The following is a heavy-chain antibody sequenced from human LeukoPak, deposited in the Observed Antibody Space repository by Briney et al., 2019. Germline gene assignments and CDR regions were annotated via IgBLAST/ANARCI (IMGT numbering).Heavy chain of an antibody. CDR2: IYYSGST. Sequence: PSETLSLTCTVSGGSISSYYWSWMRQPPGKGLEWIGYIYYSGSTNYNPSLKSRVTISVDTSKNQFSLKLSSVTAADTAVYYCARRRGSYLDYWGQGTLVTVSS. V-gene: IGHV4-59*08. D-gene: IGHD3-16*01. CDR3: ARRRGSYLDY. CDR1: GGSISSYY. J-gene: IGHJ4*02.